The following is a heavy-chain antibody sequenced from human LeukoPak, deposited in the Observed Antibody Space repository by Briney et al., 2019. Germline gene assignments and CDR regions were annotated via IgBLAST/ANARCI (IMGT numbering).Heavy chain of an antibody. V-gene: IGHV4-34*01. Sequence: SETLSLTCTVSGGSISSYYWSWIRQPPGKGLEWIGEINHSGSTNYNPSLKSRVTISVDTSKNQFSLKLSSVTAADTAVYYCARSWADYGFDYWGQGTLATVSS. CDR1: GGSISSYY. D-gene: IGHD4-17*01. J-gene: IGHJ4*02. CDR2: INHSGST. CDR3: ARSWADYGFDY.